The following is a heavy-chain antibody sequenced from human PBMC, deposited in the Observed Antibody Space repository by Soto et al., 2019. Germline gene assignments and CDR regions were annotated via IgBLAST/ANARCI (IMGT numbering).Heavy chain of an antibody. CDR1: GGSFSGYY. J-gene: IGHJ3*02. V-gene: IGHV4-34*01. D-gene: IGHD6-19*01. CDR3: ARTGYSSGWYKAAFDI. Sequence: PSETLSLTCAVYGGSFSGYYWSWIRQPPGKGLEWIGEINHSGTTNYNPSLKSRVTISVDTSKNQLSLKLSSVTAADTAVYYCARTGYSSGWYKAAFDIWGQGTMVTVSS. CDR2: INHSGTT.